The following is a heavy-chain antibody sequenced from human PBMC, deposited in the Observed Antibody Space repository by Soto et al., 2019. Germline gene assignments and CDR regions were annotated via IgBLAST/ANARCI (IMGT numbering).Heavy chain of an antibody. V-gene: IGHV1-18*01. Sequence: ASVKVSCKASGYTFTSYGISWVRQAPGQGLEWMGWISAYNGNTNYAQKLQGRVTMTTDTSTSTAYMELRSLRSDDTAVYYCAREPPRYCNGSKCLYAFDNWGRGSLVTVSS. D-gene: IGHD2-15*01. CDR3: AREPPRYCNGSKCLYAFDN. J-gene: IGHJ4*02. CDR1: GYTFTSYG. CDR2: ISAYNGNT.